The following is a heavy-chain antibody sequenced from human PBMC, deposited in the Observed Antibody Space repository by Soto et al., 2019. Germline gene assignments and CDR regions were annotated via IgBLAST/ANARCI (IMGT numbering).Heavy chain of an antibody. CDR1: GFTVSSKY. Sequence: EVQLVESGGGLVQPGGSLRLSCAVSGFTVSSKYMSWVRQAPGKGLEWVSLINSGGRISYADSVKGIVTISRDNSENTLYLQRSSLGVEDTGVYYCTNDDVHFSCGTCYGIPMNIWGIGTTVTVSS. CDR3: TNDDVHFSCGTCYGIPMNI. D-gene: IGHD2-15*01. V-gene: IGHV3-66*01. J-gene: IGHJ6*03. CDR2: INSGGRI.